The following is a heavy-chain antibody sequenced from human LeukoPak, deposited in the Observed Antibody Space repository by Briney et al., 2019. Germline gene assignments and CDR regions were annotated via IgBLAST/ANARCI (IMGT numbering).Heavy chain of an antibody. V-gene: IGHV1-46*01. CDR2: INPSDGST. J-gene: IGHJ4*02. Sequence: GASVKVSCKASVYTFTDYYMHWVRQAPGQGLEWMGIINPSDGSTHYAQKFQGRVTMTRDMSTSTVYMELSSLRSEDTAVYYCARGRYYGSGIRGYFDYWGQGTLVTVSS. CDR1: VYTFTDYY. D-gene: IGHD3-10*01. CDR3: ARGRYYGSGIRGYFDY.